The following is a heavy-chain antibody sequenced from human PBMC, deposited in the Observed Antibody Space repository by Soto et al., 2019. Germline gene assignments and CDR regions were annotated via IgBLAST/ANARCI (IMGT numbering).Heavy chain of an antibody. CDR3: ARNGDNVIVATIGGNFDY. J-gene: IGHJ4*02. D-gene: IGHD5-12*01. CDR1: GYTFTSYY. CDR2: INPSGGST. Sequence: ASVKVSCKASGYTFTSYYMHWVRQAPGQGLEWMGIINPSGGSTSYEQKFQGRVTMTRDTSTSTVYMELSSLRSEDTAVYYCARNGDNVIVATIGGNFDYWGQGTLVTVSS. V-gene: IGHV1-46*03.